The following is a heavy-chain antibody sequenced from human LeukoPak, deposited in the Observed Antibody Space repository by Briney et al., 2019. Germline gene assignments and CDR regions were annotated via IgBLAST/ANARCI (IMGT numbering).Heavy chain of an antibody. D-gene: IGHD3-22*01. V-gene: IGHV4-34*01. CDR1: RGSFSGYY. CDR2: INHSGST. J-gene: IGHJ4*02. Sequence: SETLSLTCAVSRGSFSGYYWSWIRQPPGKGLEWIGEINHSGSTNYNPSLKSRVTISVDTSKNQFSLKLSSVTAADTAVYYCARGDPPITMIVSLDYWGQGTLVTVSS. CDR3: ARGDPPITMIVSLDY.